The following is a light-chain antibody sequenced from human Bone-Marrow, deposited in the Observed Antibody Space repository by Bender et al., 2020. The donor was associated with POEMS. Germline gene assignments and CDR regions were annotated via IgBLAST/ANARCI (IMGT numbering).Light chain of an antibody. V-gene: IGLV2-8*01. CDR1: SSDVGGYNY. Sequence: QSALTQPPSASGSPGQSVTISCTGTSSDVGGYNYVSWYQQHPGKAPKLMIYEVSKRPSGVPDRFSGSKSANTASLTISGLQAEDEADYYCCSYAGGSTWVFGGGTKLTVL. CDR2: EVS. CDR3: CSYAGGSTWV. J-gene: IGLJ3*02.